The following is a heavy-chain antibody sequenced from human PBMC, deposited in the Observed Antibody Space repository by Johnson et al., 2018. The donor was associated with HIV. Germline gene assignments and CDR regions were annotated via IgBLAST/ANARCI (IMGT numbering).Heavy chain of an antibody. D-gene: IGHD6-19*01. CDR3: TTARNRLWSSSGWTGFWAFDI. Sequence: QVQLVESGGGVVQPGRSLRLSCAASGFTFSSYAMHWVRQAPGKGLEWVAVISYDGSNKYYADSVKGRFTISRDNSKNTLYLQMNSLKTDDTAVYYCTTARNRLWSSSGWTGFWAFDIWGQGTMVTVSS. V-gene: IGHV3-30-3*01. CDR1: GFTFSSYA. J-gene: IGHJ3*02. CDR2: ISYDGSNK.